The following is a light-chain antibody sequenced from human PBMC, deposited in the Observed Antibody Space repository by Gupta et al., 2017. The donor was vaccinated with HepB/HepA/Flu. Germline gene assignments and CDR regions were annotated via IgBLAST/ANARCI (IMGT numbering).Light chain of an antibody. CDR1: QSVSSY. Sequence: EIVLTQSPVTLSLSPGERATLSSRASQSVSSYLAWYQQKPGQAPRLLIYDASNRATGIPARFSGSGSGTDFTLTISSLEPEDFAVYYCQQRSNWPRTFGGGTKVEIK. J-gene: IGKJ4*01. CDR3: QQRSNWPRT. CDR2: DAS. V-gene: IGKV3-11*01.